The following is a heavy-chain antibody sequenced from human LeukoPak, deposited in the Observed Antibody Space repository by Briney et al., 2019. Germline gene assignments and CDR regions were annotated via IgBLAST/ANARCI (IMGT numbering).Heavy chain of an antibody. CDR2: INHSGST. CDR3: ARGGSYYDFWSGYYDYYYYMDV. Sequence: SETLSLTCAVYGGSFSGYYWSWIRQPPGKGLEWIGEINHSGSTNYNPSLKSRVTISVDTSKNQFSLKLSSVTAADTAVYYCARGGSYYDFWSGYYDYYYYMDVWGKGTTVTVSS. J-gene: IGHJ6*03. D-gene: IGHD3-3*01. CDR1: GGSFSGYY. V-gene: IGHV4-34*01.